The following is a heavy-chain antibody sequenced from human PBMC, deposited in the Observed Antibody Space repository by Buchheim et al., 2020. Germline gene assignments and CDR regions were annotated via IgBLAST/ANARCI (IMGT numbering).Heavy chain of an antibody. J-gene: IGHJ4*02. V-gene: IGHV5-10-1*03. CDR1: GYTFTSHW. Sequence: EVQLVQSGAEVKKPGESLRISCKGFGYTFTSHWISWVRQMPGKGLEWRGRIDPDDSYTNYSPSFQGHVTISADTSICTAYPHWRSLKASDTAMYYCARQDCSSGVCYFFDHWGQGTL. CDR3: ARQDCSSGVCYFFDH. D-gene: IGHD2-8*01. CDR2: IDPDDSYT.